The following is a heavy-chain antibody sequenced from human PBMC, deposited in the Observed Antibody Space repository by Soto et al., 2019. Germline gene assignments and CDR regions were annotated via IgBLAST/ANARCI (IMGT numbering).Heavy chain of an antibody. J-gene: IGHJ4*01. CDR2: IKQDGSEK. D-gene: IGHD6-19*01. V-gene: IGHV3-7*01. CDR3: ARVAYSYGWIFDY. CDR1: GFTFSSCW. Sequence: GGSLRLSCAASGFTFSSCWMSWVRQAPGKGLEWVANIKQDGSEKYYVDSVKGRFTISRDNAENSLYLQMNGQRGEDTAVYFCARVAYSYGWIFDYWGQGTLVTVSS.